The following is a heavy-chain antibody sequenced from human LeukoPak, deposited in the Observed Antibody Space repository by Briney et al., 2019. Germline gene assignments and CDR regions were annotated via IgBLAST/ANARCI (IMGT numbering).Heavy chain of an antibody. D-gene: IGHD6-6*01. Sequence: TGGSLRLSCAASGFTFSSYAMHWVRQAPGKGLEWVAVISYDGSNKYYADSVKGRFTISRDNSKNTLYLQMNSLRAEDTAVYYCARASWLAARPPPPLGYWGQGTLVTVSP. CDR1: GFTFSSYA. CDR3: ARASWLAARPPPPLGY. CDR2: ISYDGSNK. J-gene: IGHJ4*02. V-gene: IGHV3-30-3*01.